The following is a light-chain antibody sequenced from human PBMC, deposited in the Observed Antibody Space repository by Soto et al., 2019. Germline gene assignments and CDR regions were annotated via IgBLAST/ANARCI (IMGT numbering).Light chain of an antibody. J-gene: IGKJ4*01. Sequence: LATPSVSPGEGSTLSFRASQGIGDTLAWYQHKPGQTPRLLIYDTSTRATGVPTRFSGSRSGAEFTLTINSLQSEDFAVYYCQPYNNWPLTFGGGTKVDIK. CDR3: QPYNNWPLT. CDR1: QGIGDT. CDR2: DTS. V-gene: IGKV3-15*01.